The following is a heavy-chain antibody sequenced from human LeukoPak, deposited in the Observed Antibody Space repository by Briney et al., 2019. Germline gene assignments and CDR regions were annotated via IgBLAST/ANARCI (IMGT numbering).Heavy chain of an antibody. CDR2: INPNSGDT. CDR3: ASGTNGGWLDP. CDR1: GYTFTGYY. V-gene: IGHV1-2*02. D-gene: IGHD1-26*01. Sequence: ASVKVSCKASGYTFTGYYMHSVRQAPGEGLAWMGWINPNSGDTSYAQKFQGRVTMTRDTSISTAYMELSGLRSDDTAVYYCASGTNGGWLDPWGQGSLVTVSS. J-gene: IGHJ5*02.